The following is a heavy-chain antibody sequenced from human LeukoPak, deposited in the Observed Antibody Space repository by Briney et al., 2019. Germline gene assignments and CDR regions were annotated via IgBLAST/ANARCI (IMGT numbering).Heavy chain of an antibody. V-gene: IGHV1-8*01. CDR1: GYTFTSYD. Sequence: ASVKVSCKASGYTFTSYDINWVRQAPGQGLEWMGWINPNSGNTGCAQKFQGRVTMTRDMSTSTVYMELSSLRSEDTAVYYCARDLTGVIAVAGQNARTPEYYFDYWGQGTLVTVSS. D-gene: IGHD6-19*01. CDR2: INPNSGNT. CDR3: ARDLTGVIAVAGQNARTPEYYFDY. J-gene: IGHJ4*02.